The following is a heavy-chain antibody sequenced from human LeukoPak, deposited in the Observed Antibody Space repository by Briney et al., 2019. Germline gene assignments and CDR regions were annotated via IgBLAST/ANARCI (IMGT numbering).Heavy chain of an antibody. CDR1: GFTFSSYA. CDR3: ARGAYNWNYSDDAFGI. V-gene: IGHV3-30-3*01. Sequence: GRSLRLSCAASGFTFSSYAMHWVRQAPGKGLEWVAVISYDGSNKYYADSVKGRFTISRDNSKNTLYPQMNSLRTEDTAVYYCARGAYNWNYSDDAFGIWGQGTMVTVSS. CDR2: ISYDGSNK. J-gene: IGHJ3*02. D-gene: IGHD1-7*01.